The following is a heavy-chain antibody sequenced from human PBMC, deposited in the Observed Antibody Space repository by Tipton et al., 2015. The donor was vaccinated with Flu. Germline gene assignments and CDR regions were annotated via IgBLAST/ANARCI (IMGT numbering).Heavy chain of an antibody. CDR3: ARRPYMSSSDLYAFDI. CDR2: FYHSGIT. V-gene: IGHV4-38-2*02. D-gene: IGHD6-6*01. J-gene: IGHJ3*02. CDR1: GYSITTGYY. Sequence: TLSLTCNVPGYSITTGYYWGWIRRPPGKGLEWIGSFYHSGITYYNPSLKSRVTISVDTSKNQFSLKLSSVTAADTAIYYCARRPYMSSSDLYAFDIWGQGTMVTVSS.